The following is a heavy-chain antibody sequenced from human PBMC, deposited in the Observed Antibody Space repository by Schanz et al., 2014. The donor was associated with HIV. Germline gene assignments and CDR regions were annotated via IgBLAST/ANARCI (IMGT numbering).Heavy chain of an antibody. CDR1: GFTFSSYG. V-gene: IGHV3-33*01. CDR2: IWYDGSNK. D-gene: IGHD2-8*01. CDR3: ARGTVYHY. Sequence: QVQLVESGGGVVQPGRSLRLSCAASGFTFSSYGMHWVRQAPGKGLEWVAVIWYDGSNKYYADSVKGRFTISRDNSKKTLYLEMNSLRPEDTAVYYCARGTVYHYWGQGTLVTVSS. J-gene: IGHJ4*02.